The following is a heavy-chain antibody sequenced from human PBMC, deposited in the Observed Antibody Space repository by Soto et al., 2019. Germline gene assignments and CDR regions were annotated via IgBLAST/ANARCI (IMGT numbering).Heavy chain of an antibody. CDR2: IYYSGST. Sequence: QLQLQESGPGLVKPSETLSLTCTVSGGSISSSSYYWGWIRQPPGKGLEWIGSIYYSGSTYYNPSLKSRVTISVDTSKNQFSLKLSSVTAADTAVYYCARRLVGATFDYWGQGTLVTVSS. CDR3: ARRLVGATFDY. CDR1: GGSISSSSYY. D-gene: IGHD1-26*01. V-gene: IGHV4-39*01. J-gene: IGHJ4*02.